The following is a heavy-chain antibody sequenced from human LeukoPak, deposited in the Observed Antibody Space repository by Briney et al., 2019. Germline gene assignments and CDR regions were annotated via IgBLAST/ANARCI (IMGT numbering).Heavy chain of an antibody. CDR1: GYTFTSYG. Sequence: ASVKVSCKASGYTFTSYGISWVRQAPGQGLEWMGWISAYNGNTNYAQKLQGRVTMTTDTSTSTAYMELRGLRSDDTAVYYCARVEGADTAMVLILNLYYYYGMDVWGQGTTVTVSS. CDR2: ISAYNGNT. D-gene: IGHD5-18*01. V-gene: IGHV1-18*01. CDR3: ARVEGADTAMVLILNLYYYYGMDV. J-gene: IGHJ6*02.